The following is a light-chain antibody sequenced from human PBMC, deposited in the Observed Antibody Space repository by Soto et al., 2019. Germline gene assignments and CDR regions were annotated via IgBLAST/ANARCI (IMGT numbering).Light chain of an antibody. J-gene: IGKJ1*01. V-gene: IGKV2-30*01. Sequence: DVVMTQSPLSLPVTLGQPASISCRSSQSLVYSDGNTYLSWFQQRPGQSPRRLVYEVSKRDSGVPDRFSGSGSGTDFTLKISRVEAEDVAVYYCMQGRHWPPKFGQGTKVDIK. CDR3: MQGRHWPPK. CDR2: EVS. CDR1: QSLVYSDGNTY.